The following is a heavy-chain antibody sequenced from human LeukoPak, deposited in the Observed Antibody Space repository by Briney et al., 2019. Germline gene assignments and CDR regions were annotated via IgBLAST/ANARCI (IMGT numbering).Heavy chain of an antibody. CDR1: GFTFRTYR. Sequence: GGSLRLSCVASGFTFRTYRMHWVRQAPGKGLEWVSAISGNGDITYYADSVRGRFTISRDNSKNTLYLQMNSLRAEDTAVYYCARVKRDCSGGSCYSYDYWGQGTLVTVSS. V-gene: IGHV3-23*01. J-gene: IGHJ4*02. CDR2: ISGNGDIT. D-gene: IGHD2-15*01. CDR3: ARVKRDCSGGSCYSYDY.